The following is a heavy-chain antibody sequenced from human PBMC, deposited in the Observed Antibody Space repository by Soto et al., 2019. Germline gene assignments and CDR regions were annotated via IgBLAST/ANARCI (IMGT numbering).Heavy chain of an antibody. CDR1: GITFGSRA. Sequence: PGGSLRLSCVASGITFGSRAMSWVRQAPGEGLQWVSTITDTGGDTKSADSVRGRFTISRDNSKNTLYLQMSSLRAEDSAVYYCARDLVPIAAAGMGQGKYGMDVWGQGTTVTVSS. CDR2: ITDTGGDT. D-gene: IGHD6-13*01. J-gene: IGHJ6*02. V-gene: IGHV3-23*01. CDR3: ARDLVPIAAAGMGQGKYGMDV.